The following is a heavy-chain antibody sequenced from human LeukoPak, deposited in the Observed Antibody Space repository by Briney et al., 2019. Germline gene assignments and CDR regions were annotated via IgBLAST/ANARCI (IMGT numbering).Heavy chain of an antibody. Sequence: GGSLRLSCAASGFTFSSYAMHWVRQAPGKGLEWVAVISYDGSNKYYADSVKGRFTISRDNSKNTLYLQMNSLRAEDTAVYYCAKNLYCGGGSCYPSALAMDVWGQGTTVTVSS. D-gene: IGHD2-15*01. V-gene: IGHV3-30*04. CDR3: AKNLYCGGGSCYPSALAMDV. J-gene: IGHJ6*02. CDR2: ISYDGSNK. CDR1: GFTFSSYA.